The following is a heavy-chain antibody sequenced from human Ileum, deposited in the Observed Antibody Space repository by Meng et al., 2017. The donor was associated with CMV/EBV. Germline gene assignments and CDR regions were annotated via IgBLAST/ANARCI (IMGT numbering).Heavy chain of an antibody. V-gene: IGHV3-21*01. Sequence: GESLKISCAASGFTFSSHNMNCVRQAPGKGLEWVSCVTGSSRYTYYADPVKGRFTISRDHAENSLYLQMDSLRAEDTAVYYCARVIGATTRHLGFDIWGQGKMVTGSS. CDR2: VTGSSRYT. D-gene: IGHD1-26*01. CDR1: GFTFSSHN. J-gene: IGHJ3*02. CDR3: ARVIGATTRHLGFDI.